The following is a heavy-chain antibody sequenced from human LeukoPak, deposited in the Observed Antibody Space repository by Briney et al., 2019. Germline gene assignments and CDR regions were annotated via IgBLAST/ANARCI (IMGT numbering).Heavy chain of an antibody. CDR1: GGTFSSYA. CDR3: ARECSGSSGCEPTYYYYGMDV. Sequence: SVKVSCKASGGTFSSYAISWVRQAPGQGLEWMGGIIPIFGTANYAQKFQGRVTITADESTSTAYMELSSLRSEDTAVYYCARECSGSSGCEPTYYYYGMDVWGQGTTATVSS. J-gene: IGHJ6*02. CDR2: IIPIFGTA. V-gene: IGHV1-69*13. D-gene: IGHD3-10*02.